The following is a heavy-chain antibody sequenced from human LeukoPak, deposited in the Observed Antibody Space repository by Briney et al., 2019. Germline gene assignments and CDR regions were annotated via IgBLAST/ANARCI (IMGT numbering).Heavy chain of an antibody. Sequence: SGTLSLTCAVSGGSISSSNWWSWVRQPPGKGLEWIGEIYHSGSTNYNPSLKSRVTISVDTSKNQFSLKLSSVTAADTAVYYCAKEPILRPFDPWGQGTLVTVSS. J-gene: IGHJ5*02. CDR2: IYHSGST. CDR1: GGSISSSNW. V-gene: IGHV4-4*02. CDR3: AKEPILRPFDP. D-gene: IGHD3-16*01.